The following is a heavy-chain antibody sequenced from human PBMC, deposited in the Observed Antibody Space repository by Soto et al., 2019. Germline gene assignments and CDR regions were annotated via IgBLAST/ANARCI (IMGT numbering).Heavy chain of an antibody. J-gene: IGHJ4*02. CDR2: IYWDDDK. D-gene: IGHD5-12*01. CDR3: AHLREYSGYDYDPISGFYFDY. V-gene: IGHV2-5*02. Sequence: SGPTLVNPTQTLTLTCTFSGFSLSTSGVGVGWIRQPPGKALEWLALIYWDDDKRYSPSLKSRLTITKDTSKNQVVLTMTNMDPVDTATYYCAHLREYSGYDYDPISGFYFDYWGQGTLVTVSS. CDR1: GFSLSTSGVG.